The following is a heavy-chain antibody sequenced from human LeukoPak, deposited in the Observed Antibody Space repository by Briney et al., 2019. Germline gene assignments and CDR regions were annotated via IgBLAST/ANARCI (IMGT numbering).Heavy chain of an antibody. Sequence: SETLYLTCTVSGGSISSSSYYWGWIRQPPGKGLEWIGSIYYSGSTYYNPSLKSRVTISVDTSKNQFSLKLSSVTAADTAVYYCARTIKDYYMDVWGKGTTVTVSS. CDR2: IYYSGST. J-gene: IGHJ6*03. V-gene: IGHV4-39*01. CDR1: GGSISSSSYY. CDR3: ARTIKDYYMDV.